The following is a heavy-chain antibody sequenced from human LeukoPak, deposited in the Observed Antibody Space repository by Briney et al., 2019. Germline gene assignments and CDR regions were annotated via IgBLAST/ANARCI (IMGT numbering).Heavy chain of an antibody. CDR2: ISSSSSAI. CDR3: ARDWTGWQQLVPSSFDY. CDR1: GFTFSSYW. D-gene: IGHD6-13*01. J-gene: IGHJ4*02. V-gene: IGHV3-48*01. Sequence: PGGSLRLSCAASGFTFSSYWMSWVRQAPGKGLEWVSYISSSSSAIYYADSVKGRFTISRDNAKNSLYLQMNSLRAEDTAVYYCARDWTGWQQLVPSSFDYWGQGTLVTVSS.